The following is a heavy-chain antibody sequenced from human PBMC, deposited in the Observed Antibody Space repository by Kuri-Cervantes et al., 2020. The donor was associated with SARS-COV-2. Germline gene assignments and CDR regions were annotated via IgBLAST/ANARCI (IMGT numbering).Heavy chain of an antibody. CDR1: GGSFSGYY. Sequence: GSLRLSCAVYGGSFSGYYWSWIRQPPGKGLEWIGYIYYSGSTNYNPSLKSRVTISVDTSKNQFSLKLSSVTAADTAVYYCARGNPTHYDFWSGYSDYYYYGMDVWGQGTTVTVSS. D-gene: IGHD3-3*01. CDR2: IYYSGST. V-gene: IGHV4-59*12. CDR3: ARGNPTHYDFWSGYSDYYYYGMDV. J-gene: IGHJ6*02.